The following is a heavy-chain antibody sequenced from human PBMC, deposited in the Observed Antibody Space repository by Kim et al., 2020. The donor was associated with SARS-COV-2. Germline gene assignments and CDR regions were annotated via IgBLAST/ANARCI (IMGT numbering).Heavy chain of an antibody. CDR3: ARDLDDYGDYDFRDY. Sequence: DSVKGRFTISRDNAKNSLYLQMNSLRDEDTAVYYCARDLDDYGDYDFRDYWGQGTLVTVSS. J-gene: IGHJ4*02. V-gene: IGHV3-48*02. D-gene: IGHD4-17*01.